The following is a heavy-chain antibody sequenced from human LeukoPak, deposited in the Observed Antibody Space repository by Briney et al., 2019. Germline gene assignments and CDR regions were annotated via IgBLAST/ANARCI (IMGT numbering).Heavy chain of an antibody. CDR1: GGSISGYY. J-gene: IGHJ4*02. Sequence: SETLSLTCTVSGGSISGYYWSWIRQPPGKGLEWIGYIYYSGSTNYNPSLKSRVTISVDTSKNQFSLKLSSVTAADTAVYYCARHRYSGSFYYFDYWGQGTLVTVSS. CDR3: ARHRYSGSFYYFDY. V-gene: IGHV4-59*08. D-gene: IGHD1-26*01. CDR2: IYYSGST.